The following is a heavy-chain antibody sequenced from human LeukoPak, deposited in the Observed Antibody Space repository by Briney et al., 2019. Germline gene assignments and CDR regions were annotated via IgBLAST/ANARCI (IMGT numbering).Heavy chain of an antibody. Sequence: GGSLRLSCAASGFTFSSYGMHWVRQAPGKGLEWVAFIRYDGSNKYYADSVKGRFTISRDNSKNTLYLQMNSLRAEDTAVYYCAKDTKSPVLWFGELLIFESYYYYYMDVWGKGTTVTISS. V-gene: IGHV3-30*02. D-gene: IGHD3-10*01. CDR3: AKDTKSPVLWFGELLIFESYYYYYMDV. CDR2: IRYDGSNK. J-gene: IGHJ6*03. CDR1: GFTFSSYG.